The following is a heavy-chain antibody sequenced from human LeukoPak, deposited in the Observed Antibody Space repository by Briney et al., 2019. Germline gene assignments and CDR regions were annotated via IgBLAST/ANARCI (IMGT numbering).Heavy chain of an antibody. Sequence: GGSLRLSCAASGFTFSSYSMNWFRQAPGKGLDWVSSISSSSSYIYYADSVKGRFTISRDNAKNSLYLQMNSLRVEDTAVYYCAGDSSNWNIDYWGQGTPVTVSS. CDR1: GFTFSSYS. CDR2: ISSSSSYI. D-gene: IGHD6-13*01. V-gene: IGHV3-21*01. CDR3: AGDSSNWNIDY. J-gene: IGHJ4*02.